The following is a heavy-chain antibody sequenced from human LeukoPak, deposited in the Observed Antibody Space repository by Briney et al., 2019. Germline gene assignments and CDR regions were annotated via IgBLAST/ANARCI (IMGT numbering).Heavy chain of an antibody. J-gene: IGHJ4*02. V-gene: IGHV3-30*03. CDR1: GFTFSRHG. CDR2: ISNDGSRK. CDR3: ARDRAWNYFDY. D-gene: IGHD3-3*01. Sequence: GGSLRLSCAPSGFTFSRHGMHWVRQAPGKGLEWVAIISNDGSRKYYAHSVEGRFTISRDNSKNTLYLQMDSLRAEDTAIYYCARDRAWNYFDYWGQGTLVTVSS.